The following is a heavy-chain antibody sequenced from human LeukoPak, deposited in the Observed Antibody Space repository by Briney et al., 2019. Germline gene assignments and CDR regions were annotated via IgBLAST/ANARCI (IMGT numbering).Heavy chain of an antibody. J-gene: IGHJ5*02. CDR3: ARVRGGLLGYWFDP. CDR2: IYYSGST. CDR1: GGSISSYY. Sequence: SETLSLTCTVSGGSISSYYWSWIRQPPGKGLEWIGYIYYSGSTNYNPSLKSRVTISVDTSKNQFSLKLSSVTAADTAVYYRARVRGGLLGYWFDPWGQGTLVTVFS. D-gene: IGHD2-15*01. V-gene: IGHV4-59*01.